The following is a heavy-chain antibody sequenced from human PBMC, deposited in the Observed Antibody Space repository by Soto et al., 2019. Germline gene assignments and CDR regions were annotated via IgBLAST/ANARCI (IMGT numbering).Heavy chain of an antibody. CDR3: AKSVGDPYYDFWSGYYVDY. CDR2: ISGSGGST. J-gene: IGHJ4*02. D-gene: IGHD3-3*01. Sequence: VQLLESGGGLVQPGGSLRLSCAASGFTFSSYAMSWVRQAPGKGLEWVSAISGSGGSTYYADSVKGRFTISRDNSKNTLYLQMNSLRAEDTAVYYCAKSVGDPYYDFWSGYYVDYWGQGTLVTVSS. CDR1: GFTFSSYA. V-gene: IGHV3-23*01.